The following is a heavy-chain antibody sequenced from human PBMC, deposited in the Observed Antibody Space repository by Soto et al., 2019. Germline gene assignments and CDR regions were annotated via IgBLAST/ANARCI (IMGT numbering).Heavy chain of an antibody. V-gene: IGHV1-2*04. CDR1: GYTSTAYY. CDR3: ARGGYTYGYGLDY. CDR2: INPNSGDT. D-gene: IGHD5-18*01. J-gene: IGHJ4*02. Sequence: QVQLVQSGAEVKKLGASVKVSCKASGYTSTAYYIHWVRQAPGQGLEWVGWINPNSGDTNYAQRFQGWVTMTGDTSVSTAYMDLTRLRSDDTAVYYCARGGYTYGYGLDYWGQGTLVTVSS.